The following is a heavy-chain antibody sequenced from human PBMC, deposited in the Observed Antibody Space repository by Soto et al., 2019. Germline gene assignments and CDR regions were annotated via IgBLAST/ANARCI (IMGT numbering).Heavy chain of an antibody. D-gene: IGHD3-9*01. CDR2: ISGSGGST. CDR3: AKDGRYFDWLLYTPYYDY. Sequence: LRLSCAASGFTFSSYAMRWVRQAPGKGLEWVSAISGSGGSTYYADSVKGRFTISRDNSKNTLYLQMNSLRAEDTAVYYCAKDGRYFDWLLYTPYYDYWGQGTLVTVSS. J-gene: IGHJ4*02. V-gene: IGHV3-23*01. CDR1: GFTFSSYA.